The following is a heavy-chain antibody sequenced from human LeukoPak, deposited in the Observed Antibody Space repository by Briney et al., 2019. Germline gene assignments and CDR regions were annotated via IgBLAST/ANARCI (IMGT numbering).Heavy chain of an antibody. CDR2: ISYDGSNK. CDR3: ARAHVRLARNFDY. J-gene: IGHJ4*02. V-gene: IGHV3-30*03. Sequence: GGSLRLSCAASGFTFSSYGMHWVRQAPGKGLEWVAVISYDGSNKYYADSVKGRFTIPRDNSKNTLYLQMNSLRAEDTAVYYCARAHVRLARNFDYWGQGTLVTVSS. CDR1: GFTFSSYG. D-gene: IGHD6-6*01.